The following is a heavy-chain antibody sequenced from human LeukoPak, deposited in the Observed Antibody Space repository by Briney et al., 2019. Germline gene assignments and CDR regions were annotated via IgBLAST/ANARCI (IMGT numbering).Heavy chain of an antibody. D-gene: IGHD5-18*01. CDR3: AKEGRKTGNTYGYEYDC. CDR1: GFTFSSYA. CDR2: VSSSGGST. Sequence: PGGSLRLSCAASGFTFSSYAMSWVRQAPGKRLEWVSAVSSSGGSTNYADYVKGQFTISRDNSKNTVYLHMNNLRAEDTAVYYCAKEGRKTGNTYGYEYDCWGQGTLVTVSS. J-gene: IGHJ4*02. V-gene: IGHV3-23*01.